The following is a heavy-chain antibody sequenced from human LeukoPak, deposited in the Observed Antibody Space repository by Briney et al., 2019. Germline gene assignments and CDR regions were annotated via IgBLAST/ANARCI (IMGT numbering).Heavy chain of an antibody. D-gene: IGHD3-22*01. CDR2: MNPNSGNT. CDR3: ARGGDLGSGYYAYFDY. CDR1: GYTFTSYD. V-gene: IGHV1-8*01. J-gene: IGHJ4*02. Sequence: ASVKVSCKASGYTFTSYDINWVRQATGQGLEWMGWMNPNSGNTGYARKFQGRVTMTRNTSISTAYMELSSLRSEDTAVYHCARGGDLGSGYYAYFDYWGQGTLVTVSS.